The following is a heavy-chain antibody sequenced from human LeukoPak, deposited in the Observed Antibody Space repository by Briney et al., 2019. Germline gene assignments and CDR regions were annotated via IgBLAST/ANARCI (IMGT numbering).Heavy chain of an antibody. D-gene: IGHD3-10*01. CDR1: GFSFTSYW. CDR3: ARTYGPGNNGEFDH. V-gene: IGHV3-7*03. CDR2: IKQDGSEK. Sequence: PGGSLRLSCAASGFSFTSYWMSWVRQAPGKGLEWVANIKQDGSEKDYVDSVKGRFTISRDNPKKSLYLQMNSLRAEDTAVYYCARTYGPGNNGEFDHWGQGTLVTVSS. J-gene: IGHJ5*02.